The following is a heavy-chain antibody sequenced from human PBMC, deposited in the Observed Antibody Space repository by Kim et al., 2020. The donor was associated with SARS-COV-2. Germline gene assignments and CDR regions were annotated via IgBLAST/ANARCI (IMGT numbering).Heavy chain of an antibody. J-gene: IGHJ6*02. D-gene: IGHD3-10*01. CDR1: GGSISSSSYY. Sequence: SETLSLTCTVSGGSISSSSYYWGWIRQPPGKGLEWIGSIYYSGSTYYNPSLKSRVTISVDTSKNQFSLKLSSVTAADTAVYYCARPHVDPNYYGSGSYGMDVWGQGTTVTVSS. CDR3: ARPHVDPNYYGSGSYGMDV. CDR2: IYYSGST. V-gene: IGHV4-39*01.